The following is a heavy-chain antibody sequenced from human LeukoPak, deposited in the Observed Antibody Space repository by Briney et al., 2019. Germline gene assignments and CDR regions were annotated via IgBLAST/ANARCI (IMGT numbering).Heavy chain of an antibody. CDR3: ARVSDPGGYYFYYYMDV. CDR1: GYSISSGYY. Sequence: SETLSLTCTVSGYSISSGYYWGWIRQPPGKGLEWIGSIYHSGSTYYNPSLKSRVTISVDTSKNQFSLKLNSVTAADTAVYYCARVSDPGGYYFYYYMDVWAKGTTVTVSS. CDR2: IYHSGST. V-gene: IGHV4-38-2*02. D-gene: IGHD3-16*01. J-gene: IGHJ6*03.